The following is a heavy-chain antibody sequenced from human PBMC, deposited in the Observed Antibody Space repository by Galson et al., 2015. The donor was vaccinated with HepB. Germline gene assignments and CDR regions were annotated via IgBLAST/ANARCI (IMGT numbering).Heavy chain of an antibody. CDR1: GYTFNRYG. CDR2: VSTHNNST. Sequence: SVKVSCKASGYTFNRYGITWVRQAPGQGLEWMGWVSTHNNSTNYAQKLQGRLSMTTDTSTSTAYMELRSLRSDDTAVYYCARGSSWFDPWGQGTLVSVSS. V-gene: IGHV1-18*01. CDR3: ARGSSWFDP. D-gene: IGHD6-6*01. J-gene: IGHJ5*02.